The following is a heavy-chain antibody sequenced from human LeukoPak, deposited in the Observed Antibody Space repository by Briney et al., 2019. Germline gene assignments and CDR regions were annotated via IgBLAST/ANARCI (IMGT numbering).Heavy chain of an antibody. J-gene: IGHJ4*02. CDR3: ARALCIWGGDCHYFDY. V-gene: IGHV3-7*01. Sequence: GGSLRLSCAASGFTFSTYWMNWVRQAPGKGLEWVANIKEDGSEKYYVDSVKGRFTISRDNAKNSLYLQMNSLRAEDTAVYYCARALCIWGGDCHYFDYWGQGTLVTVSS. D-gene: IGHD2-21*01. CDR2: IKEDGSEK. CDR1: GFTFSTYW.